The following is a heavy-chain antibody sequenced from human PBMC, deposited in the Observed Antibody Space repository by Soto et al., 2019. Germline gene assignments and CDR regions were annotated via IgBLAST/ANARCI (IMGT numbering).Heavy chain of an antibody. CDR3: ARVCDIVVVPAAPLDWFDP. D-gene: IGHD2-2*01. J-gene: IGHJ5*02. CDR1: GYTFTGYY. V-gene: IGHV1-2*02. Sequence: ASVKVSCKASGYTFTGYYMHWVRQAPGQGLEWMGWINPNSGGTNYAQKFQGRVTMTRDTSISTAYMELSRLRSDDTAVYYCARVCDIVVVPAAPLDWFDPWGQGTLVTVSS. CDR2: INPNSGGT.